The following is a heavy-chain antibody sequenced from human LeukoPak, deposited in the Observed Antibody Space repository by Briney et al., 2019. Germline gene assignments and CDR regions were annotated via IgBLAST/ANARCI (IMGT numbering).Heavy chain of an antibody. CDR1: GYTFTSYD. V-gene: IGHV1-8*01. D-gene: IGHD6-13*01. J-gene: IGHJ4*02. CDR2: MNPNSGNT. Sequence: ASVKVSCKASGYTFTSYDINWVRQATGQGREWMGWMNPNSGNTGYAQKFQGRVTMTRNTSISTAYMELSSLRSEDTAVYYCARGWTHSSSWYGFDYWGQGTLVTVSS. CDR3: ARGWTHSSSWYGFDY.